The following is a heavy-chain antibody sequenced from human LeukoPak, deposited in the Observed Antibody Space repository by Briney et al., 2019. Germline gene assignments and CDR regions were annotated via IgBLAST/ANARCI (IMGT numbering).Heavy chain of an antibody. CDR1: GYTFTSYD. J-gene: IGHJ4*02. Sequence: ASVKVSCKASGYTFTSYDSNWVRQATGQGLAWMGWMNPNSGNTGYAQKFQGRVTITRNTSIITAYMELRSLRSDDTAVYYCARDVSHRLFYDSSGYYILFDYWGQGTLVTVSS. D-gene: IGHD3-22*01. CDR3: ARDVSHRLFYDSSGYYILFDY. V-gene: IGHV1-8*03. CDR2: MNPNSGNT.